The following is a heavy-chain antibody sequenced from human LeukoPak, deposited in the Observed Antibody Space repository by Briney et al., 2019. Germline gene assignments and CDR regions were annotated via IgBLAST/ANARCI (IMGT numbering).Heavy chain of an antibody. V-gene: IGHV4-59*01. Sequence: SETLSLTCTVSGGSFSPYYWSWFRQPPGMGLEWIGYIHYSGSANYNPSLKNPVTISLDTSKSQFSLKLNSVTDADTAIYYCVRVEMDASRLREVFDPWGQGILVTVS. CDR3: VRVEMDASRLREVFDP. J-gene: IGHJ5*02. CDR2: IHYSGSA. CDR1: GGSFSPYY. D-gene: IGHD5-24*01.